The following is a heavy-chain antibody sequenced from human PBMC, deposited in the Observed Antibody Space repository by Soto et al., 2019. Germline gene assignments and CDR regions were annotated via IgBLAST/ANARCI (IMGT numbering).Heavy chain of an antibody. V-gene: IGHV1-69*12. J-gene: IGHJ6*02. CDR2: IIPIFGTA. CDR1: GGTFSSYA. CDR3: XXXXXXXXXXXXYYGMDV. Sequence: QVQLVQSGAEVKKPGSSVKVSCKASGGTFSSYAISWVRQAPGQGLEWMGGIIPIFGTADYAQKFQGRVTITADESTSTAYMELSTLXXXXTAXXYXXXXXXXXXXXXXYYGMDVWGQGTTVTVSS.